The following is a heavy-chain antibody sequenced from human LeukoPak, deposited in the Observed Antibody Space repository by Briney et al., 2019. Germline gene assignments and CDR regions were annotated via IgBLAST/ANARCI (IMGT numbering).Heavy chain of an antibody. CDR1: GGSISSSSYY. CDR3: ARHANIVVVVAAIGY. CDR2: IYYSGST. J-gene: IGHJ4*02. V-gene: IGHV4-39*01. Sequence: SETLSLTCTVSGGSISSSSYYWGWIRQPPGKGLEWIGSIYYSGSTYYNPSLKSRVTISVDTSKNQFSLKLSSVTAADTAVYYCARHANIVVVVAAIGYWGQGTLVTVSS. D-gene: IGHD2-15*01.